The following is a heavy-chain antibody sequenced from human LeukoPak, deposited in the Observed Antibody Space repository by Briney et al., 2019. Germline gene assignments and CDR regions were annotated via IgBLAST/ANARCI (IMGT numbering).Heavy chain of an antibody. J-gene: IGHJ6*03. D-gene: IGHD2-8*01. CDR3: ARDIVLIVYATTWDYYYYMDV. Sequence: ASVKVSCKASGYTFTSYDINWVRQATGQGLEWMGWMNPNSGNTGYAQKFQGRVTMTRDTSISTAYMELSRLRSDDTAGYYCARDIVLIVYATTWDYYYYMDVWGKGTTVTVSS. V-gene: IGHV1-8*01. CDR1: GYTFTSYD. CDR2: MNPNSGNT.